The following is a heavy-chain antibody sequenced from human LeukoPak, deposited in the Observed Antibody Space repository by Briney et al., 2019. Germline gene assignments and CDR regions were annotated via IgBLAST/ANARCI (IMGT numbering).Heavy chain of an antibody. CDR2: IRFDGSNK. J-gene: IGHJ4*02. CDR3: AKDYDFWSGYYSPTRGYFDY. CDR1: GFTFSSSG. Sequence: PGGSLRLSCAASGFTFSSSGMHWVRQAPGQGLEWVAFIRFDGSNKYYADSVQGRFTISRDNSKNTLYLQMNSLRAEDAAVYYCAKDYDFWSGYYSPTRGYFDYWGQGTLVTVST. D-gene: IGHD3-3*01. V-gene: IGHV3-30*02.